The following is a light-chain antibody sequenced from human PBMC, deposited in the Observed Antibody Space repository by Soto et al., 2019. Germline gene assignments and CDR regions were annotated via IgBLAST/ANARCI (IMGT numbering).Light chain of an antibody. CDR3: QQYNTFPLT. CDR1: QSLSSW. Sequence: DIQMTQSPSTLSASVGDRVTITCRASQSLSSWLAWYQEKPGKAPKLLIYKASSLESGVPSRFSGSGSETEFTLPISSMQPDDVATYYCQQYNTFPLTFGGGTKVEIK. V-gene: IGKV1-5*03. J-gene: IGKJ4*01. CDR2: KAS.